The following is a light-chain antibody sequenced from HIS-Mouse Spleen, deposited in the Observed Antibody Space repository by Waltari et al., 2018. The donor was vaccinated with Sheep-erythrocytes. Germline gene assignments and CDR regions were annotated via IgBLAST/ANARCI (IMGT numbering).Light chain of an antibody. J-gene: IGLJ3*02. CDR1: ALPKKY. CDR2: EDS. CDR3: YSTDSSGNHSNWV. V-gene: IGLV3-10*01. Sequence: SYELTQPPSVSVSPGQTARITCSGGALPKKYAYRYQQKSGQAPVLVIYEDSKRPSGIPERFSGSSSGTMATLTISGAQVEDEADYYCYSTDSSGNHSNWVFGGGTKLTVL.